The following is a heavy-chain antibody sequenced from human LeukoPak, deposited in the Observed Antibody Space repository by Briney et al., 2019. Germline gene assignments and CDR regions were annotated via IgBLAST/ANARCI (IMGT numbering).Heavy chain of an antibody. CDR2: IIPIFGTA. Sequence: SVKVSCKASGGTFSSYAISWVRQAPGQGLEWMGGIIPIFGTANYAQEFQGRVTITTDESTSTAYMELSSLRSDDTAVYYCARSGAYSSSWYHPSTELEDYWGQGTLVTVSS. D-gene: IGHD6-13*01. V-gene: IGHV1-69*05. CDR3: ARSGAYSSSWYHPSTELEDY. J-gene: IGHJ4*02. CDR1: GGTFSSYA.